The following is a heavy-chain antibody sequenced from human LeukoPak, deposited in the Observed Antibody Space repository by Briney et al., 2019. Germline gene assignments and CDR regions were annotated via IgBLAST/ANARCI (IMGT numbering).Heavy chain of an antibody. CDR2: IYSGGST. J-gene: IGHJ4*02. D-gene: IGHD3-22*01. Sequence: GGSLRLSCAASGFTVSSNYMSWVRQAPGKGLEWVSVIYSGGSTYYSDSVKGRFTISRDKSKNTLYLQMNSLRAEDTAVYYCARVKSSGFDYWGQGTLVTVSS. CDR1: GFTVSSNY. V-gene: IGHV3-53*01. CDR3: ARVKSSGFDY.